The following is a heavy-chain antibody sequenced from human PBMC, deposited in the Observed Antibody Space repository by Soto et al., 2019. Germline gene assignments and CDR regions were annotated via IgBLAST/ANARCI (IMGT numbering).Heavy chain of an antibody. CDR3: AKDLDDSSGYFGY. CDR2: IWYDGSSQ. V-gene: IGHV3-33*06. CDR1: GFNFRNHG. Sequence: PGGSLRLSCAASGFNFRNHGMHWVRQAPGKGLEWVAVIWYDGSSQYYADSVKGRFTISRDNRENTLYLQMNSLRAEDTAVYYCAKDLDDSSGYFGYWGQGTLVTVSS. D-gene: IGHD3-22*01. J-gene: IGHJ4*02.